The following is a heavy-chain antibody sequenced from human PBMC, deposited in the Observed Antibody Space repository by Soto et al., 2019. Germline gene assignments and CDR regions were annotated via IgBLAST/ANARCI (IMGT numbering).Heavy chain of an antibody. J-gene: IGHJ4*02. Sequence: EVQLLESGGGLVQPGGSLRLSCAVSGFSFSTYGVTWVRQAPGKGLEWVSGVSGGSGSTHYADSVKGRFTITGDNSKNTVYLQMNSLGVEDTAVYYCAKWNGYGDYWGQGTLVTVSS. CDR1: GFSFSTYG. D-gene: IGHD1-1*01. CDR2: VSGGSGST. V-gene: IGHV3-23*01. CDR3: AKWNGYGDY.